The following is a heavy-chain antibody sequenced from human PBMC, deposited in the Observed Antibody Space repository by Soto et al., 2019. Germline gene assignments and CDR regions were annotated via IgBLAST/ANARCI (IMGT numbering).Heavy chain of an antibody. J-gene: IGHJ4*02. CDR3: ARAALPPWSPIGYFDY. CDR1: GYTFTGYY. CDR2: INPNCGGT. V-gene: IGHV1-2*04. D-gene: IGHD2-2*01. Sequence: VASVKVSCKASGYTFTGYYMHWVRQAPGQGLEWMGWINPNCGGTNYAQKFQGWVTMTRDTSISTAYMELSRLRSDDTAVYYCARAALPPWSPIGYFDYWGQGTLVTDSS.